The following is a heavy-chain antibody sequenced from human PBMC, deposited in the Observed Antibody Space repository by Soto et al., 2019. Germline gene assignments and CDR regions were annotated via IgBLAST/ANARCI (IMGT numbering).Heavy chain of an antibody. CDR1: GFTFSSYN. J-gene: IGHJ6*03. Sequence: EVQLVESGGGLVQPGGSLRLSCAASGFTFSSYNMNWVRQAPGKGLEWISDISLSSSTIFYADSVKGRFTNSRDNAKNSLYLQMNSLRAEDTAVYYCARDSRNYYYYMDVWGKGTTVTVSS. CDR2: ISLSSSTI. CDR3: ARDSRNYYYYMDV. V-gene: IGHV3-48*01.